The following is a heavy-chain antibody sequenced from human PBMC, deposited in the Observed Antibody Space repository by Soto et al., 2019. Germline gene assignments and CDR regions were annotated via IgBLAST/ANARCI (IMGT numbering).Heavy chain of an antibody. J-gene: IGHJ1*01. D-gene: IGHD1-20*01. CDR2: IRPDNGNT. CDR3: ARDTESNRYND. V-gene: IGHV1-18*01. CDR1: GYTFSTSG. Sequence: ASVKVSCKASGYTFSTSGISWVRQAPGQGLEWVGWIRPDNGNTKSAQRLQGRVTLTADTSASTAYMELRSLTSDDTAMYYCARDTESNRYNDWGQGTLVTVSS.